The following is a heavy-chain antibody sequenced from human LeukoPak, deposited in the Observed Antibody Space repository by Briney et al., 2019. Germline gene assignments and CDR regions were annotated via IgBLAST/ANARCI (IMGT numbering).Heavy chain of an antibody. CDR3: ARDSTPWGEAGRDFDY. D-gene: IGHD3-16*01. Sequence: GGSLRLSCAASGFPFSVSWMHWFRQVPGKGLMWVSRITTDETTTYADSVRGRFSISRDNAKNTVYLQMNSLRAEDTAVYYCARDSTPWGEAGRDFDYWGQGALVTVSS. CDR2: ITTDETT. J-gene: IGHJ4*02. V-gene: IGHV3-74*01. CDR1: GFPFSVSW.